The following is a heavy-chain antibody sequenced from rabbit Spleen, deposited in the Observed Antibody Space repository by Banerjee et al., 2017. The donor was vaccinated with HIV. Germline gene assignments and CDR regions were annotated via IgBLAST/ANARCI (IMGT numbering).Heavy chain of an antibody. V-gene: IGHV1S47*01. CDR3: VRNSGWGVSYFTL. CDR2: ILGGSGGST. D-gene: IGHD4-1*01. CDR1: GFDFSSNT. J-gene: IGHJ4*01. Sequence: QEQLVESGGGLVQPTGSLTLTCKASGFDFSSNTMCWVRQAPGKGLEWIACILGGSGGSTYYASWAKGRFTISRHNAQNTLFLQLNSLTVADTATYFCVRNSGWGVSYFTLWGPGTLVTVS.